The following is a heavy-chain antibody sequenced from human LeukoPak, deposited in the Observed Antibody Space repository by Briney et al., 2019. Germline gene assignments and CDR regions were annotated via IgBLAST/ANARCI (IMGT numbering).Heavy chain of an antibody. Sequence: GGSLTLSCAASRFSFSGYAMSWVRQAPGKGVEWVSHIGTTNGSTFYADSVKRRFTISRDNSKSTLYLQMNSLRAECTAVYYCASKAVETAKVFLGVWGQGTTVTVSS. D-gene: IGHD5-18*01. J-gene: IGHJ6*02. V-gene: IGHV3-23*01. CDR1: RFSFSGYA. CDR3: ASKAVETAKVFLGV. CDR2: IGTTNGST.